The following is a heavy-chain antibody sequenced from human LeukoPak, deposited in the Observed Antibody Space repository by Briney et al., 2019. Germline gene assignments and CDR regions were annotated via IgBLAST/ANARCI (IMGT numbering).Heavy chain of an antibody. J-gene: IGHJ4*02. V-gene: IGHV4-30-2*01. Sequence: SETLSLTCAVSGGSISSGGYSWSWIRQPPGKGLEWIGYIYHSGSTYYNPSLKSRVTISVDRSKNQFSLKLSSVTAADTAVYYCARVRGSGSSWCYFDYWGQGTLVTVSS. CDR2: IYHSGST. CDR1: GGSISSGGYS. D-gene: IGHD6-13*01. CDR3: ARVRGSGSSWCYFDY.